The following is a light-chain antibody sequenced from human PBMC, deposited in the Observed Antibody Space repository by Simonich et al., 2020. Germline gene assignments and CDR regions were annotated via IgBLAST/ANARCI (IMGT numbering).Light chain of an antibody. J-gene: IGLJ3*02. Sequence: NFMLTQPHSVSESPGKTVTISCTRSSGSIASNYVQWYQQPPGRAPTTVIYEDNQRPSGGPDRFSGSIDSSSNSASLTISGLKTEDEADYYCQSYDSSGWVFGGGTKLTVL. CDR3: QSYDSSGWV. V-gene: IGLV6-57*03. CDR1: SGSIASNY. CDR2: EDN.